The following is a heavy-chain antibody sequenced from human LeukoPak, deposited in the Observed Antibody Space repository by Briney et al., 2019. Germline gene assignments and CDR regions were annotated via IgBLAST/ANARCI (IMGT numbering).Heavy chain of an antibody. Sequence: SETLSLTCTVSGGSISSSSYYWGWIRQPPGKGLEWIGNIYYSGSTNYNPSLKSRVTISVDTSKNQFSLKLSSVTAADTAVYFCARHGASGSYLYYFDYWGQGTLVTVSS. CDR1: GGSISSSSYY. D-gene: IGHD1-26*01. CDR2: IYYSGST. CDR3: ARHGASGSYLYYFDY. V-gene: IGHV4-39*01. J-gene: IGHJ4*02.